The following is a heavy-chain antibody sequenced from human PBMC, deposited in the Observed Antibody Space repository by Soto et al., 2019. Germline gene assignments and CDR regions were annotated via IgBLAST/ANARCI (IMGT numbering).Heavy chain of an antibody. D-gene: IGHD3-22*01. Sequence: QVQLQESGPGLVKPSQTLSLTCTVSGGSISTAGYYWSWIRQHPGKGLEWIAYIYYGGSTYYNPSLKSRITISVATAKNQFSLKLSSVTAADTAVYFCARESRLEYYFDYWGQGTLVTVSS. J-gene: IGHJ4*02. CDR2: IYYGGST. V-gene: IGHV4-31*03. CDR1: GGSISTAGYY. CDR3: ARESRLEYYFDY.